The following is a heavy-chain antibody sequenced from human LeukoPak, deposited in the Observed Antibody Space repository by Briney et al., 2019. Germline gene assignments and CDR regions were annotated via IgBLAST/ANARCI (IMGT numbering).Heavy chain of an antibody. V-gene: IGHV3-23*01. CDR3: AKETYSSSSWLDY. Sequence: GGSLRLSCAASGFTFNNYAMNWVRQAPGKGLEWVSTISGSGGRTYYADSVKGRFTISRDNSKNTLYLQMNSLRAEDTAVYYCAKETYSSSSWLDYWGQGTLVTVSS. J-gene: IGHJ4*02. CDR2: ISGSGGRT. D-gene: IGHD6-6*01. CDR1: GFTFNNYA.